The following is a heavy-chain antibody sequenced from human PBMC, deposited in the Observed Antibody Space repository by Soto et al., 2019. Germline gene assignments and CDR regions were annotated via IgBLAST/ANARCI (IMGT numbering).Heavy chain of an antibody. CDR1: GVTFSSET. Sequence: SVKVSCKASGVTFSSETLGWVRQAPGQGLEWVGGIIPLFGTASYAQKFQGRVTITADESTSTVYMELSSLRSDDTAVYFCATELGENPASPFDAWCQGTLVTVS. D-gene: IGHD3-10*01. J-gene: IGHJ4*02. CDR3: ATELGENPASPFDA. V-gene: IGHV1-69*13. CDR2: IIPLFGTA.